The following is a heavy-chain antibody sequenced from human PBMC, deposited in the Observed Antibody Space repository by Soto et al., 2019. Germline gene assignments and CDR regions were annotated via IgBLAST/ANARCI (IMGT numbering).Heavy chain of an antibody. CDR3: AKGGWYTSSSRSDC. D-gene: IGHD6-6*01. CDR2: MSYDGRKQ. CDR1: GFTLSGVD. J-gene: IGHJ4*02. Sequence: QVQLVESGGGVVQPGTSLRLSCSASGFTLSGVDMHWVRQAPGKGLEWVAVMSYDGRKQYSADSVKGRFTVSRDSSKSTLYLTMNSLRTEDAAVYYCAKGGWYTSSSRSDCWGQGTLVTVSS. V-gene: IGHV3-30*18.